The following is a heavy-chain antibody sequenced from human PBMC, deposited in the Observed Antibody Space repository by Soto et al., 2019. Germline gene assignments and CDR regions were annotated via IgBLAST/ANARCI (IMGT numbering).Heavy chain of an antibody. V-gene: IGHV3-74*01. D-gene: IGHD3-3*01. CDR1: GCTFSSYW. CDR3: ARFRVPI. CDR2: INIDGSST. Sequence: EVQLVESGGGLVQHGGSLRLSCAASGCTFSSYWMHWVRQAPVEGLVWVSSINIDGSSTSYADSVKGRFTISRDNAKNTMYLQMNSLSAEDTAIYYCARFRVPIWGQGTMVTVST. J-gene: IGHJ3*02.